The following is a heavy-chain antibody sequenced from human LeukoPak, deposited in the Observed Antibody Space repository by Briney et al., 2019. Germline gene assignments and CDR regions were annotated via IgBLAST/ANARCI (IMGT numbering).Heavy chain of an antibody. CDR2: ISYSGST. Sequence: SETLSLTCTVSGGSISSSDYYWGWIRQPPGKGPEWIGSISYSGSTYYNPSLKSRVTISVDTSKNQFSLKLSSVTAADTAVYYCARRPEQWLSNWFDPWGQGTLVTVSS. CDR3: ARRPEQWLSNWFDP. V-gene: IGHV4-39*01. CDR1: GGSISSSDYY. D-gene: IGHD6-19*01. J-gene: IGHJ5*02.